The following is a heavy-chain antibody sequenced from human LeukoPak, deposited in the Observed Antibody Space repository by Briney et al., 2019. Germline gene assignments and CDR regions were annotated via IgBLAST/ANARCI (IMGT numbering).Heavy chain of an antibody. V-gene: IGHV3-21*01. CDR2: ISSSSSYI. Sequence: GGSLRLSCAASGFTFSSYSMNWVRQAPGKGLEWVSSISSSSSYIYYADSVKGRFTISRDNAKNSLYLQMNSLRAEDTAVYYCARDLLPISSSGFGPDYWGQGTLVTVSS. J-gene: IGHJ4*02. CDR1: GFTFSSYS. D-gene: IGHD6-6*01. CDR3: ARDLLPISSSGFGPDY.